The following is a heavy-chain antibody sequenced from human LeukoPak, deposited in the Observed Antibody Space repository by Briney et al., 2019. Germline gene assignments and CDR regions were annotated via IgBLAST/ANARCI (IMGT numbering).Heavy chain of an antibody. CDR1: GGSFSGYY. CDR3: ARLGAVTTYYYGMDV. J-gene: IGHJ6*02. Sequence: PSETLSLTCAVYGGSFSGYYWSWIRQPPGKGLEWIGEINHSGSTNYNPSLKSRVTISVDTSKNQFSLKLSSVTAADTAVYYCARLGAVTTYYYGMDVWGQGTTVTVSS. V-gene: IGHV4-34*01. D-gene: IGHD4-4*01. CDR2: INHSGST.